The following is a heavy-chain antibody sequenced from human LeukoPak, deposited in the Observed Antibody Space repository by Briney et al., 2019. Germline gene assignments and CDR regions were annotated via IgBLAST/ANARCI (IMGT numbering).Heavy chain of an antibody. D-gene: IGHD2-2*01. V-gene: IGHV3-21*01. J-gene: IGHJ4*02. CDR2: ISSSSSYI. Sequence: PGGSLRLSCAASGFTFSSYSMNWVRQAPGKGPEWVSSISSSSSYIYYADSVKGRFTISRDNAKNSLYLQMNSLRAEDTAVYYCARGGDCSSTSCSRTPLDYWGQGTLVTVSS. CDR3: ARGGDCSSTSCSRTPLDY. CDR1: GFTFSSYS.